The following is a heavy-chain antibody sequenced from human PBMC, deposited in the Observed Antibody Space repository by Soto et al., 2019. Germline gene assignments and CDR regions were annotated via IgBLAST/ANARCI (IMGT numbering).Heavy chain of an antibody. CDR2: IDHGGST. V-gene: IGHV4-34*01. J-gene: IGHJ6*02. CDR3: ARVGGYSYHLYGMDV. D-gene: IGHD5-18*01. Sequence: QVQLQQWGAGLLKPSETLSLTCAVYGGSFSGYYWSWIRQPPGKGLEWIGEIDHGGSTNYNPSLVSRVTISFDTSRNQFSLKLKSVTAADTAVYFCARVGGYSYHLYGMDVWGQGTTVTVSS. CDR1: GGSFSGYY.